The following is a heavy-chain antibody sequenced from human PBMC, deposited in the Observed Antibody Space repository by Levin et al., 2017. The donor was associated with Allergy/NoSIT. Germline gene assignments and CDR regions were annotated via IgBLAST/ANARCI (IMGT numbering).Heavy chain of an antibody. CDR3: ASYSSPAVSYYYGMDV. V-gene: IGHV1-2*02. CDR2: INPNSGGT. J-gene: IGHJ6*02. D-gene: IGHD6-13*01. Sequence: ASVKVSCKASGYTFTGYYMHWVRQAPGQGLEWMGWINPNSGGTNYAQKFQGRVTMTRDTSISTAYMELSRLRSDDTAVYYCASYSSPAVSYYYGMDVWGQGTTVTVSS. CDR1: GYTFTGYY.